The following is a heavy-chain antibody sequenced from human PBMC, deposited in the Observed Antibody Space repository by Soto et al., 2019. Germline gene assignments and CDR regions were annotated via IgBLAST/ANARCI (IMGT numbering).Heavy chain of an antibody. J-gene: IGHJ4*02. CDR2: ISGSGGST. D-gene: IGHD2-15*01. Sequence: PVGSLRRSCSASGFTFSSYAMSWVRQAPGKWLEWVSAISGSGGSTYYADSVKGRFTISRDNSKNTLYLQMNSLRAEDTAVYYCAKSLFLCSGGSCYKEPPPPFDYWGQGTLVTVSS. CDR1: GFTFSSYA. CDR3: AKSLFLCSGGSCYKEPPPPFDY. V-gene: IGHV3-23*01.